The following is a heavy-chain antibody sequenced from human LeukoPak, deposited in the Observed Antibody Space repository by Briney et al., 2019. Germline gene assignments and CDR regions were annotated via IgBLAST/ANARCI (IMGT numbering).Heavy chain of an antibody. CDR3: ARDRYSYGYRARNWFDP. CDR1: GGSFSGYY. Sequence: SETLFLTCAVYGGSFSGYYWSWIRQPPGKGLEWIGEINHSGSTNYNPSLKSRVTISVDTSKNQFSLKLSSVTAAGTAVYYCARDRYSYGYRARNWFDPWGQGTLVTVSS. V-gene: IGHV4-34*01. D-gene: IGHD5-18*01. CDR2: INHSGST. J-gene: IGHJ5*02.